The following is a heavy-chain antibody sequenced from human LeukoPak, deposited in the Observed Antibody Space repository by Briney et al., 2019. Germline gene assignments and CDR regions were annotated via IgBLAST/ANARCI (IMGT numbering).Heavy chain of an antibody. V-gene: IGHV4-59*01. Sequence: SETLSLTCTVSGGSISDYYWTWIRQPPGKGLEWIGHIYYSGNTIYNPSLKSRVTISVDTSKNQFSLKLTSVTTADTAVYYCAREVAPQKRNWFDPWGQGTLVTVSS. CDR3: AREVAPQKRNWFDP. CDR2: IYYSGNT. J-gene: IGHJ5*02. D-gene: IGHD5-12*01. CDR1: GGSISDYY.